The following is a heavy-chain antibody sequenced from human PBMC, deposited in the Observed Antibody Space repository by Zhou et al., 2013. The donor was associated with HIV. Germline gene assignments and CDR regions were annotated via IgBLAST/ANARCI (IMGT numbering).Heavy chain of an antibody. CDR2: ISPYNGNT. V-gene: IGHV1-18*04. CDR1: GYTFTNYG. Sequence: QVQLVQSGAEVTKPGASVKVSCEASGYTFTNYGISWVRQAPGQRLEWMGWISPYNGNTNYAQNLQGRVTMTTDTSTRTAYMELRSLTSDDTAVYYCARDELFIVGATHLAFESWGQGTLVTVSS. J-gene: IGHJ4*02. D-gene: IGHD1-26*01. CDR3: ARDELFIVGATHLAFES.